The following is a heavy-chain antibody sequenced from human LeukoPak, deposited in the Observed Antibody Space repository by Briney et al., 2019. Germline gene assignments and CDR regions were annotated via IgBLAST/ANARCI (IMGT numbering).Heavy chain of an antibody. CDR3: ARGIDYYDSSGYGVDY. D-gene: IGHD3-22*01. V-gene: IGHV3-30-3*01. CDR2: ISYDGSNK. CDR1: GFTFSSYA. J-gene: IGHJ4*02. Sequence: PGRSLRLSCAASGFTFSSYAMHWGRQAPGKGLEWVAVISYDGSNKYYADSVKGRFTISRDNSKNTLYLQMNSLRAEDTAVYYCARGIDYYDSSGYGVDYWGQGTLVTVSS.